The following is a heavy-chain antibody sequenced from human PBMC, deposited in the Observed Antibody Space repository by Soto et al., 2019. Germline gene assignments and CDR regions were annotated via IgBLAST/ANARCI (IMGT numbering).Heavy chain of an antibody. Sequence: SVKVSCKTSGYSFTGYYIHWVRQAPGQGLEWMGGIIPILGTPSYAQKFQGRVTITADKSTSTAYMELSSLRSEDTAVYYCARERSRYDRSGYYRPDYWGQGTLVTVSS. V-gene: IGHV1-69*10. CDR2: IIPILGTP. J-gene: IGHJ4*02. CDR1: GYSFTGYY. CDR3: ARERSRYDRSGYYRPDY. D-gene: IGHD3-22*01.